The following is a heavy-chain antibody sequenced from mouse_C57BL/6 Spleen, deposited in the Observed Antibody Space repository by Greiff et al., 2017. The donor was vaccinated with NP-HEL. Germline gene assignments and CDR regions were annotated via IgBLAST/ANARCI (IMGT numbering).Heavy chain of an antibody. V-gene: IGHV5-17*01. CDR3: ARGDYYGNHYYYAMDY. Sequence: EVMLVESGGGLVKPGGSLKLSCAASGFTFSDYGMHWVRQAPEKGLEWVAYISSGSSTIYYADTVKGRFTISRDNAKNTLFLQMTSLRSEDTAMYYCARGDYYGNHYYYAMDYWGQGTSVTVSS. D-gene: IGHD2-1*01. CDR1: GFTFSDYG. CDR2: ISSGSSTI. J-gene: IGHJ4*01.